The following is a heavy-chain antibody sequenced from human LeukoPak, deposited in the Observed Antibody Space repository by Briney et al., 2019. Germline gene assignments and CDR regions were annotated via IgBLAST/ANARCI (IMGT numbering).Heavy chain of an antibody. CDR1: GFTFDDYA. CDR3: ARDNYGDQEMAGYYYMDV. V-gene: IGHV3-20*04. D-gene: IGHD4-17*01. J-gene: IGHJ6*03. Sequence: GGSLRLSCAASGFTFDDYAMHWVRQAPGKGLEWVSGINWNGGSTGYADSVKGRFTISRDNAKNSLYLQMNSLRAEDTALYYCARDNYGDQEMAGYYYMDVWGKGTTVTVSS. CDR2: INWNGGST.